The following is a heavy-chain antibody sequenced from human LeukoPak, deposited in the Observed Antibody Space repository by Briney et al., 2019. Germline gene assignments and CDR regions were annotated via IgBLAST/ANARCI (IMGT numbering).Heavy chain of an antibody. CDR2: INEDGSEK. CDR1: GFIFRNYW. CDR3: LSGSGH. J-gene: IGHJ4*02. Sequence: GGSLRLSCAAAGFIFRNYWMGWVRQAPGKGLEWVDNINEDGSEKYYVDSVKGRFIISRDNAKNSLYLQMNILRAEDTAVFYCLSGSGHCGQGTLVTVSS. D-gene: IGHD3-10*01. V-gene: IGHV3-7*01.